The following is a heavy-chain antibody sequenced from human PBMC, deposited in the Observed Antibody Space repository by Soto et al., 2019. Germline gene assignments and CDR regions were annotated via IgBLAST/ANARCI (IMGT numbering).Heavy chain of an antibody. D-gene: IGHD6-13*01. CDR1: GYTFTSYG. Sequence: ASVKVSCKASGYTFTSYGIHWVRQAPGQRLEWMGRINAANGDTKYSPKFQGRVTITRDTSASTAYMELSSLRSEDTAVYYCVRRHVSATGIDWFDPWGQGTLVTVSS. CDR3: VRRHVSATGIDWFDP. CDR2: INAANGDT. V-gene: IGHV1-3*01. J-gene: IGHJ5*02.